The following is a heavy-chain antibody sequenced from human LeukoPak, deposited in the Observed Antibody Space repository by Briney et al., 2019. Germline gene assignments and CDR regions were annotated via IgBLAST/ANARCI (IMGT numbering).Heavy chain of an antibody. J-gene: IGHJ6*02. Sequence: GSSVKVSCKASGGTFSSYAISWVRQAPGQGLEWMGRIIPILGIANYAQKFQGRVTITADKSTSTAYMELSSLRSEDTAVYYCARGSDGSCYLLSSCFDYYGMDVWGQGTTVTVSS. D-gene: IGHD2-15*01. V-gene: IGHV1-69*04. CDR1: GGTFSSYA. CDR3: ARGSDGSCYLLSSCFDYYGMDV. CDR2: IIPILGIA.